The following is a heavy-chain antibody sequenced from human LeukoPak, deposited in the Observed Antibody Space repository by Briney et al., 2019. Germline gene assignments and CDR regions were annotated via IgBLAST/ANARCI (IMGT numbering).Heavy chain of an antibody. CDR1: GGSISSSSYY. CDR3: ARAYYYDSSGYYHLFDY. D-gene: IGHD3-22*01. Sequence: PSETLSLTCTVSGGSISSSSYYWGWIRQPPGEGLEWIVSIYYSGSTYYNPSLKSRVTISVDTSKNQFSLKLSSVTAADTAVYYCARAYYYDSSGYYHLFDYWGQGTLVTVSS. V-gene: IGHV4-39*07. CDR2: IYYSGST. J-gene: IGHJ4*02.